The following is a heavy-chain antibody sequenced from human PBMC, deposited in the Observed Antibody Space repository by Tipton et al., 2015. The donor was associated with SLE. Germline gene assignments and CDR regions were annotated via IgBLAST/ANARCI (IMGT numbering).Heavy chain of an antibody. D-gene: IGHD1-14*01. CDR1: GGSISGYY. J-gene: IGHJ5*02. Sequence: TLSLTCTVSGGSISGYYWSWIRQPPGKGLEWMGSIFHSGDVYYNPSVKSRVTISIETSRNQFSLKLTRVTAAATAVSYCVRKKTVGRYNYFVPWGQRTLVTVSS. CDR3: VRKKTVGRYNYFVP. V-gene: IGHV4-59*08. CDR2: IFHSGDV.